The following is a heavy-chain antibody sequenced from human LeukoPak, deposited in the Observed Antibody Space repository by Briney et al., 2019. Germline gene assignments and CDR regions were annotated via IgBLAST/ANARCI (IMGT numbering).Heavy chain of an antibody. CDR3: ARDNSLLRYFDWLYARPLLLLPGPNLDPYYYYYYMDV. Sequence: ASVKVSCKASGYTFTSYAMNWVRQAPGQGLEWMGWINTNTGNPTYAQGFTGRFVFSLDTSVSTAYLQISSLKAEDTAVYYCARDNSLLRYFDWLYARPLLLLPGPNLDPYYYYYYMDVWGKGTTVTVSS. J-gene: IGHJ6*03. CDR2: INTNTGNP. CDR1: GYTFTSYA. V-gene: IGHV7-4-1*02. D-gene: IGHD3-9*01.